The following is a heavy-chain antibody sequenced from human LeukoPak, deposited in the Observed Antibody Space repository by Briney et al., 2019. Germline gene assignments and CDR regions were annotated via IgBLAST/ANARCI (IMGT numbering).Heavy chain of an antibody. Sequence: GGSLRLSCAASGFTVSSNYMSWVRQAPGKGLEWVSVIYSGGSTYYADSVKGRFTISRDNSKNTLYLQMNSLRAEDTAVYYCAKVIVVVTAINDAFDIWGQGTMVTVSS. V-gene: IGHV3-53*01. CDR2: IYSGGST. J-gene: IGHJ3*02. CDR1: GFTVSSNY. D-gene: IGHD2-21*02. CDR3: AKVIVVVTAINDAFDI.